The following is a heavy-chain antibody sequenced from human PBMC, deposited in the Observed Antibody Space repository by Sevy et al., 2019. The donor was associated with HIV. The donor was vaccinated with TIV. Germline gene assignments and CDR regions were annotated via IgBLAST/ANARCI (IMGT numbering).Heavy chain of an antibody. CDR3: TTVGCYYDSSGYYPWDY. CDR1: GFTFSNAW. Sequence: GGSLRLSCAASGFTFSNAWMAWVRQTPGKGLEWVGRIKSKIDGGTTDYAAPVKGRFTISRDDSKNTLYLQMNSLKTEDTAVYYCTTVGCYYDSSGYYPWDYWGQGTLVTVSS. CDR2: IKSKIDGGTT. D-gene: IGHD3-22*01. J-gene: IGHJ4*02. V-gene: IGHV3-15*01.